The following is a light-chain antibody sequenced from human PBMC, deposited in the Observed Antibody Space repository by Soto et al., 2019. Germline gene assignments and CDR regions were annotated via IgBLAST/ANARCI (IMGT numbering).Light chain of an antibody. CDR2: RAS. V-gene: IGKV3-20*01. Sequence: EIVLTQSPGTLSLSPWESATLSCRASQSVSSNYLAWYQHKPGQAPKVLIYRASSRATGIPDRFSGSGSGTDFTLTISRLESEDFAVYYCQQYGSSPWTFGQGTKVDIK. CDR1: QSVSSNY. CDR3: QQYGSSPWT. J-gene: IGKJ1*01.